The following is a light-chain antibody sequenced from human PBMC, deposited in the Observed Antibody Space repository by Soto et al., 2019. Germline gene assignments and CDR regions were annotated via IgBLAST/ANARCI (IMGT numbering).Light chain of an antibody. V-gene: IGKV3-20*01. J-gene: IGKJ3*01. CDR2: GAS. CDR3: QQYGSAQGT. Sequence: EVVLTQCPGTLSSSPGERATLSCRASQSVTSNYLAWYQQKRGQAPRLLIWGASIRATGLPDRFSGGGSGTDFTLTISRLEAEAFAVYYCQQYGSAQGTFGHETQGDI. CDR1: QSVTSNY.